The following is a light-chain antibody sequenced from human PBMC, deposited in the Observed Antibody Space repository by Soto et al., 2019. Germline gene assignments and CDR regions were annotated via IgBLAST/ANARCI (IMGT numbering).Light chain of an antibody. J-gene: IGKJ5*01. CDR3: QQLNAYPIT. CDR1: QGISSY. Sequence: DIQLTQSPSFLSASVGDRVTVTCRASQGISSYLAWYQQKPGKAPKLLIHTTSTLQSGVPSRFSGSASGTDFTLTISSLQPEDFATYYCQQLNAYPITFGQGTRLEIK. CDR2: TTS. V-gene: IGKV1-9*01.